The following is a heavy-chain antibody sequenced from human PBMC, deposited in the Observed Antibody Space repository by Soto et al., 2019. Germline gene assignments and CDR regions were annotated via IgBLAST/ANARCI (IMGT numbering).Heavy chain of an antibody. J-gene: IGHJ6*02. CDR2: IYYSGST. Sequence: SETLSLTCTVSGGSISSGGYYWSWIRQHPGKGLEWIGYIYYSGSTYYNPSLKSRVTISVDTSKNQFSPKLSSVTAADTAVYYCAREGGASDTAMNDGMDVWGQGTTVTVSS. D-gene: IGHD5-18*01. CDR3: AREGGASDTAMNDGMDV. V-gene: IGHV4-31*03. CDR1: GGSISSGGYY.